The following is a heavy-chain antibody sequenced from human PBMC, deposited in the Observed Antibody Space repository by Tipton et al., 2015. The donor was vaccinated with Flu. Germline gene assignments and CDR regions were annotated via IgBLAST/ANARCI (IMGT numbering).Heavy chain of an antibody. CDR1: GESISDYY. D-gene: IGHD5/OR15-5a*01. Sequence: LRLSCTVSGESISDYYWSWIRQSPGKGLEYIGDIYYTGSTTYNPSLKSRVTISVDTSKSQLSLNLYSMTAAHTAVYYCARVSRGGFDPWGQGALVTVSS. CDR2: IYYTGST. V-gene: IGHV4-59*01. CDR3: ARVSRGGFDP. J-gene: IGHJ5*02.